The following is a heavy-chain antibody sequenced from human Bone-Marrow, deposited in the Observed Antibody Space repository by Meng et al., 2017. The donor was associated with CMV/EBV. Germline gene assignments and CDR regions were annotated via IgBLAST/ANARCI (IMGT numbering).Heavy chain of an antibody. CDR1: GFTFSSYG. J-gene: IGHJ6*02. CDR2: ISSNGGST. Sequence: GESLKISCAASGFTFSSYGMHWVRQAPGKGLEYVSAISSNGGSTYYADSVKGRFTISRDNSKNTLYLQMGSLRAEDMAVYYCARALAVAGNYYYYGMDVWGQGTTVTVSS. V-gene: IGHV3-64*02. D-gene: IGHD6-19*01. CDR3: ARALAVAGNYYYYGMDV.